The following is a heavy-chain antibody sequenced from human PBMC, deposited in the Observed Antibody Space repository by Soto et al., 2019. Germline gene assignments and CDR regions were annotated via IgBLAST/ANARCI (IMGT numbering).Heavy chain of an antibody. J-gene: IGHJ4*02. Sequence: PGGSLRLSCAASGFTFSSYWMHWVRQAPGKGLVWVSRINSDGSSTSYADSVKGRFTISRDNAKNTLYLQMNSLRAEDTAVYYCARVGPYDILTGPDYWGQGTLVTVSS. V-gene: IGHV3-74*01. CDR3: ARVGPYDILTGPDY. CDR2: INSDGSST. D-gene: IGHD3-9*01. CDR1: GFTFSSYW.